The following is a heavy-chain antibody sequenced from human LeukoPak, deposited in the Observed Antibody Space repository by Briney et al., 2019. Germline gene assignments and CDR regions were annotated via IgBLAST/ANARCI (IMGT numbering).Heavy chain of an antibody. CDR3: ARDLGYCSGGRCYRNWFDP. V-gene: IGHV1-18*04. CDR1: GYTFSSHG. D-gene: IGHD2-15*01. Sequence: ASVKLSCTASGYTFSSHGISWVRQAPGQGPEWVGWISAGNGETDFVQKFRGRVTMTTDTSTSTVYMELRSLRSDDTAVYYCARDLGYCSGGRCYRNWFDPWGQGTLVTVSS. CDR2: ISAGNGET. J-gene: IGHJ5*02.